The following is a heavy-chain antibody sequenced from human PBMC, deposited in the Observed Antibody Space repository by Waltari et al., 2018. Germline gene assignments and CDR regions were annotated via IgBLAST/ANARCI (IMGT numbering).Heavy chain of an antibody. Sequence: QLQLQESGPGLVKPSETLSLTCTVSGGSISSSSYYWGWIRQPPGKGLEWIGSIYYSGSTYYNPSLKSRVTISVDTSKNQFSLKLSSVTAADTAVYYCARSMVRGVVYGMDVWGQGTTVTVSS. J-gene: IGHJ6*02. CDR2: IYYSGST. D-gene: IGHD3-10*01. CDR1: GGSISSSSYY. V-gene: IGHV4-39*01. CDR3: ARSMVRGVVYGMDV.